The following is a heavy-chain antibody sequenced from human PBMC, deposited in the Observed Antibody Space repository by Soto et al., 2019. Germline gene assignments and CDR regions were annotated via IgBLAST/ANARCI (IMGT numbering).Heavy chain of an antibody. Sequence: PGGSLRLSCAASGFTFSNYWMHWVRQAPGKGLVWVSRIDSDGSRITYADFVKGRFTISRDNAKNTVYLHMNSLTAEDTAVYYCARNVPVTTLGYWGQGTLVTVSS. CDR2: IDSDGSRI. J-gene: IGHJ4*02. CDR3: ARNVPVTTLGY. V-gene: IGHV3-74*01. D-gene: IGHD4-17*01. CDR1: GFTFSNYW.